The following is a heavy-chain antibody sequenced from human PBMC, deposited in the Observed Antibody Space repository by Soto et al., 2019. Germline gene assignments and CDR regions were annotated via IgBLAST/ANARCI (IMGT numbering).Heavy chain of an antibody. CDR2: INAGNGNT. V-gene: IGHV1-3*01. Sequence: SVKVSCKASGYTFTSYAMHWVRQAPGQRLEWMGWINAGNGNTKYSQKFQGRVTITRDTSASTAYMELSSLRSEDTAVYYCARVLRAAAGTYISSVDYWGQGTLVTVSS. CDR3: ARVLRAAAGTYISSVDY. D-gene: IGHD6-13*01. CDR1: GYTFTSYA. J-gene: IGHJ4*02.